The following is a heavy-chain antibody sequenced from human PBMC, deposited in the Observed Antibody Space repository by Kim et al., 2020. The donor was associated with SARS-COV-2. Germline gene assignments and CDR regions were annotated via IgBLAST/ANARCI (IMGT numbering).Heavy chain of an antibody. D-gene: IGHD4-4*01. J-gene: IGHJ6*02. V-gene: IGHV1-18*01. CDR1: GYTFTSYG. CDR2: ISAYNGNT. CDR3: ASTTGGRYYYYGMDV. Sequence: ASVKVSCKASGYTFTSYGISWVRQAPGQGLEWMGWISAYNGNTNYAQKLQGRVTMTTDTSTSTAYMELRSLRSDDTAVYYCASTTGGRYYYYGMDVWGQGTTVTVSS.